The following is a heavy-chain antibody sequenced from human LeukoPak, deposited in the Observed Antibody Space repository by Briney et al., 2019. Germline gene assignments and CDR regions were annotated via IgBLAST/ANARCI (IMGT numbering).Heavy chain of an antibody. CDR2: INQDGSEK. V-gene: IGHV3-7*03. CDR3: ARTWMYSNYF. CDR1: GFTFSNYW. J-gene: IGHJ4*02. Sequence: GGSLRLSCAASGFTFSNYWMSWVRQAPGKGLEWVAHINQDGSEKYYVDSVRGRFTISRDNAENSLYLQMNSLRAEDTAVYYCARTWMYSNYFRGQGTLVAVSS. D-gene: IGHD4-11*01.